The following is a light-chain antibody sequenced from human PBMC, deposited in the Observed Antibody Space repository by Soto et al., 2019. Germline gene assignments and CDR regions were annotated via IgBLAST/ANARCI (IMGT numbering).Light chain of an antibody. Sequence: EIVFTQAAGTLSISPGERATLSCRASQSVSSNYLAWYQQKPGQAPRPLIYGASSRATGIPDRFSGSGAGTDFTLTISRLESEDFAVYYCQQYGSSPWTFGQGTKVDIK. V-gene: IGKV3-20*01. CDR1: QSVSSNY. J-gene: IGKJ1*01. CDR3: QQYGSSPWT. CDR2: GAS.